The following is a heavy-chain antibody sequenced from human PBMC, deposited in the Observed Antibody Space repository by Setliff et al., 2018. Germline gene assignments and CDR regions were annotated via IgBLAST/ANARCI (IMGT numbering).Heavy chain of an antibody. CDR2: INHRGST. D-gene: IGHD6-6*01. CDR1: GVTFSDYY. V-gene: IGHV4-34*01. J-gene: IGHJ4*02. CDR3: ARGRNVVARLLDS. Sequence: PSETLSLTCAAYGVTFSDYYWTWIRQPPGKGLEWVGEINHRGSTNYNPSLKSRVTISVDTSKDQFSLKLISMTAADTAVYYCARGRNVVARLLDSWGQGTLVTVSS.